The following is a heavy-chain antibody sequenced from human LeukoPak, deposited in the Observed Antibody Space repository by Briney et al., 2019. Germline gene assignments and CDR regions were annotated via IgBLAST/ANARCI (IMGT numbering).Heavy chain of an antibody. CDR1: GYTFTGYG. CDR3: ARDRYSGYDPYFDY. J-gene: IGHJ4*02. Sequence: ASVKVSCKASGYTFTGYGIIWVRQAPGQGLQWMGWISAYNGNTNYAQKLQGRVTMTTDTSTSTAYMELRSLRSDDTAVYYCARDRYSGYDPYFDYWGQGTLVTVSS. D-gene: IGHD5-12*01. CDR2: ISAYNGNT. V-gene: IGHV1-18*01.